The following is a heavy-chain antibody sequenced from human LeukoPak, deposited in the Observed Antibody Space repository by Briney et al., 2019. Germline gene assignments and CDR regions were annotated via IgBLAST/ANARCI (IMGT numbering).Heavy chain of an antibody. CDR1: GFTLSTYW. D-gene: IGHD1-1*01. Sequence: GGSLRLSCAASGFTLSTYWFHWVRQATGKGLVWVSRITPDGSITNYADSVKGRSTISRDNAKNTLYLQMNSLRDEDTAVYYCVRAKNWNFDSWGQGTLVTVSS. CDR3: VRAKNWNFDS. V-gene: IGHV3-74*01. J-gene: IGHJ4*02. CDR2: ITPDGSIT.